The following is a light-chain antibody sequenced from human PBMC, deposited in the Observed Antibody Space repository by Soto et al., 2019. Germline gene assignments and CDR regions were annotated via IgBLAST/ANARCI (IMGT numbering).Light chain of an antibody. V-gene: IGKV3-15*01. J-gene: IGKJ4*01. CDR3: QKYNNWPLT. Sequence: EIELTQSPGTLSVSTGERATLSCRASQSVSSDLAWLQQKPGQAPRILIYGASTSATGIPARFSGSGSGTDFTLTISSLQYEDLAIYDVQKYNNWPLTFGGGTKVEIK. CDR2: GAS. CDR1: QSVSSD.